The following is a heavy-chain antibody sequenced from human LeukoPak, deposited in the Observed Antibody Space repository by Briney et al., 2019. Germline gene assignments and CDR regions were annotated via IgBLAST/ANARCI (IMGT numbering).Heavy chain of an antibody. Sequence: SETLSLTCTVSGGSISGYYWSWIRQPPGKGLEWIGEINHSGSTNYNPSLKSRVTISVDTSKNQFSLKLSSVTAADTAVYYCARGRGVRGVVIDYWGQGTLVTVSS. CDR2: INHSGST. CDR1: GGSISGYY. V-gene: IGHV4-34*01. D-gene: IGHD3-10*01. CDR3: ARGRGVRGVVIDY. J-gene: IGHJ4*02.